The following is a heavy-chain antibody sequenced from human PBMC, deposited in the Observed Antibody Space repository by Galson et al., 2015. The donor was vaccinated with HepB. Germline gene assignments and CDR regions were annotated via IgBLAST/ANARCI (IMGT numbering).Heavy chain of an antibody. CDR2: ITRSDSDT. CDR1: GFIFSSNA. D-gene: IGHD3-22*01. CDR3: AKGPRRAPYDSFGYFDY. V-gene: IGHV3-23*01. Sequence: SLRLSCAASGFIFSSNAMSWVRQGPGKGLEWVSLITRSDSDTHYADSVKGRFTISRDSSKNTLYLQMSSLRVDDTAVYYCAKGPRRAPYDSFGYFDYWGQGTLVTVSS. J-gene: IGHJ4*02.